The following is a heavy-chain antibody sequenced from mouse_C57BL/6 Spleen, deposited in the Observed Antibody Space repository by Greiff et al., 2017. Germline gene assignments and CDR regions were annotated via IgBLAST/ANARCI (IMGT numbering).Heavy chain of an antibody. D-gene: IGHD1-1*01. CDR3: ARSPDYYGSSYRYFDV. CDR1: GYAFSSSW. CDR2: IYPGDGDT. V-gene: IGHV1-82*01. J-gene: IGHJ1*03. Sequence: VKLMESGPELVKPGASVKISCKASGYAFSSSWMNWVKQRPGKGLEWIGRIYPGDGDTNYNGKFKGKATLTADKSSSTAYMQLSSLTSEDSAVYFCARSPDYYGSSYRYFDVWGTGTTVTVSS.